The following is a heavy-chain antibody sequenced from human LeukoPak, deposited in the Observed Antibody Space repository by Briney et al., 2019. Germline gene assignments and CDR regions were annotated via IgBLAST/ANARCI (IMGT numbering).Heavy chain of an antibody. CDR2: IYYSGSA. D-gene: IGHD6-13*01. CDR1: GSSISNYY. V-gene: IGHV4-59*01. CDR3: ARVTATTGIRYFDY. Sequence: SETLSLTCTVSGSSISNYYWRWIWQPPGKGLEWVGYIYYSGSANHNPSLKSRVTISVDTSKNQFSLKLSSVTAADTAVYYCARVTATTGIRYFDYWGQGTLVTVSS. J-gene: IGHJ4*02.